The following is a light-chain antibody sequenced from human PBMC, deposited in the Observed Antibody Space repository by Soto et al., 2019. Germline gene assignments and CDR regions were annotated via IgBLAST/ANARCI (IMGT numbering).Light chain of an antibody. Sequence: EIVLTQSPGTLSLSPGERATLSCRASQSVSSGYLAWYQQKPGQAPSLLIYGASSRATGIPDRFSGSGSGTDFTLTISRLEPEDFAVYYCQQYGSSLYTFGQGTKLEIK. CDR3: QQYGSSLYT. CDR1: QSVSSGY. V-gene: IGKV3-20*01. CDR2: GAS. J-gene: IGKJ2*01.